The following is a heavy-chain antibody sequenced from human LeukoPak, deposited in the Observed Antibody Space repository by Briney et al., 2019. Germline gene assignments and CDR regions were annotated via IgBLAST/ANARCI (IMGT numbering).Heavy chain of an antibody. CDR2: ISAAGII. CDR1: GFTFSGYA. V-gene: IGHV3-23*01. Sequence: GGSLRLSCAASGFTFSGYAMSWVRQAPGKGLEWVSGISAAGIINYMDSVKGRFTISRDNSKNTLYLQMTSLRAEDTAMYYCAKRVVGCSSSSCYIALDAWGQGNLVTVSS. D-gene: IGHD2-2*02. CDR3: AKRVVGCSSSSCYIALDA. J-gene: IGHJ5*02.